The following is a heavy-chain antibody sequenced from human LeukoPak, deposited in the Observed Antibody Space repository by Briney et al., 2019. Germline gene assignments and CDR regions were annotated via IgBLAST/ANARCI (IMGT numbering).Heavy chain of an antibody. D-gene: IGHD6-13*01. J-gene: IGHJ4*02. CDR3: ARGLGIAASYFDY. CDR2: IYYSGST. Sequence: PSETLSLTCTVSGGSISSYYWSWIRRPPGKGLEWIGYIYYSGSTNYNPSLKSRVTISVDTSKNQFSLKLSSVTAADTAVYYCARGLGIAASYFDYWGQGTLVTVSS. CDR1: GGSISSYY. V-gene: IGHV4-59*01.